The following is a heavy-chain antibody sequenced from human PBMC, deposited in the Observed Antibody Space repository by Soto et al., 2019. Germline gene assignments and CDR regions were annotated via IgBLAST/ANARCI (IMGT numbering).Heavy chain of an antibody. V-gene: IGHV4-34*01. CDR2: INHSGST. CDR3: ASARGYSGYGSFDY. CDR1: GGSFRGYY. D-gene: IGHD5-12*01. Sequence: SETLSLTCAVYGGSFRGYYWSWIRQPPGKGLEWIGEINHSGSTNYNPSLKSRVTISVDTSKNQFSLKLSSVTAADTAVYYCASARGYSGYGSFDYWGQGTLVTVSS. J-gene: IGHJ4*02.